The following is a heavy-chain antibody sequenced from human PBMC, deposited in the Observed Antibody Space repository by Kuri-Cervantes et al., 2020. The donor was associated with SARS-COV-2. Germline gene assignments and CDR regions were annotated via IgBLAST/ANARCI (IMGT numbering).Heavy chain of an antibody. CDR2: IYTSGST. CDR3: ARGITIFGVVPYYFDY. D-gene: IGHD3-3*01. V-gene: IGHV4-61*02. CDR1: GGSISSGSYY. J-gene: IGHJ4*02. Sequence: SETLSLTCTVSGGSISSGSYYWSWIRQPAGKGLEWIGRIYTSGSTNYNPSLKSRVTISVDTSKNQFSLKLSSVTAADTAVYYCARGITIFGVVPYYFDYWGQGTLVTVSS.